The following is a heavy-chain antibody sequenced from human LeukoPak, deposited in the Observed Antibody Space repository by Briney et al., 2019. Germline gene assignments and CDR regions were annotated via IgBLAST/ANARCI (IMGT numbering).Heavy chain of an antibody. CDR2: INPNSGGT. J-gene: IGHJ4*02. CDR1: GYTFTACY. V-gene: IGHV1-2*02. Sequence: GASVKVSCKASGYTFTACYIHWLRQAPGQGREWMGWINPNSGGTNYAQKFQGLVTMSRDTSITPAYMELNRLISDDTAVYYCARTKPPCTNCFVLDYWGQGTLVTVSS. CDR3: ARTKPPCTNCFVLDY. D-gene: IGHD2-2*01.